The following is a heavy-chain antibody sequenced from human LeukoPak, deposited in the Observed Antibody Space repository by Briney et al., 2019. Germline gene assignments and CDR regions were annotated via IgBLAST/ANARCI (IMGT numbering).Heavy chain of an antibody. J-gene: IGHJ3*02. V-gene: IGHV1-18*01. D-gene: IGHD3-3*01. CDR2: ISAYNGNT. Sequence: ASVKVSCKASGYTFTSYGISWVRQAPGQGLEWMGWISAYNGNTNYAQKLQGRVTMTTDTSTSTAYMELRSLRSDDTAVYYCARVDTRVWYYDFWSGYPDDAFDIWGQGTMVTVSS. CDR3: ARVDTRVWYYDFWSGYPDDAFDI. CDR1: GYTFTSYG.